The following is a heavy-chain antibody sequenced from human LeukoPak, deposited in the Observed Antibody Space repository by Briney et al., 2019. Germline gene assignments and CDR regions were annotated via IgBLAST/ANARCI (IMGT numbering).Heavy chain of an antibody. D-gene: IGHD6-19*01. V-gene: IGHV3-23*01. CDR3: AKDISGWYGSFAFDI. CDR2: ISGSGGST. CDR1: GFTFSSYA. Sequence: GGSLRLSCAASGFTFSSYAMSWVRRAPGKGLEWVSAISGSGGSTYYADSVKGRFTISRDNSKNTLYLQMNSLRAEDTAVYYCAKDISGWYGSFAFDIWGQGTMVTVSS. J-gene: IGHJ3*02.